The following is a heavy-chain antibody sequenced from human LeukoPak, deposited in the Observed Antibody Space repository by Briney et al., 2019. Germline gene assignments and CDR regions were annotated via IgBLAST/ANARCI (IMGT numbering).Heavy chain of an antibody. D-gene: IGHD3-22*01. CDR2: IIPILGIA. J-gene: IGHJ4*02. CDR1: GGTSSSYA. CDR3: ARDSHGDSSGYSDY. Sequence: SVKVSCKASGGTSSSYAISWVRQAPGQGLEWMGRIIPILGIANYAQKFQGRVTITADKSTSTAYMELSSLRSEDTAVYYCARDSHGDSSGYSDYWGQGTLVTVSS. V-gene: IGHV1-69*04.